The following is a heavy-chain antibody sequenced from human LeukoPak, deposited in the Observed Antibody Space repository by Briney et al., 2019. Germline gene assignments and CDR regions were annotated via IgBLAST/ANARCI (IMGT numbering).Heavy chain of an antibody. V-gene: IGHV1-58*01. CDR3: AADRRPLRKYCSSTSCFGAFDI. D-gene: IGHD2-2*01. CDR1: GFTFTSSA. Sequence: SVKVSCKASGFTFTSSAVQWVRQARGQRLEWIGWIVVGSGNTNYAQKFQERVTITRDMSTSTAYMELSSLRSEDTAVYYCAADRRPLRKYCSSTSCFGAFDIWGQGTMVTVSS. J-gene: IGHJ3*02. CDR2: IVVGSGNT.